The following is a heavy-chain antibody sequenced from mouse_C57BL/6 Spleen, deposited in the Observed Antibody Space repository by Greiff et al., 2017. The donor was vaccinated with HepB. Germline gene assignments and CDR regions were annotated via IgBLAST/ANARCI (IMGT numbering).Heavy chain of an antibody. V-gene: IGHV5-6*01. CDR1: GFTFSSYG. CDR3: ARYGSSPAWFAY. CDR2: ISSGGSYT. Sequence: EVHLVESGGDLVKPGGSLKLSCAASGFTFSSYGMSWVRQTPDKRLEWVATISSGGSYTYYPDSVKGRFTISRDNAKNTLYLQMSSLKSEDTAMYYCARYGSSPAWFAYWGQGTLVTVSA. J-gene: IGHJ3*01. D-gene: IGHD1-1*01.